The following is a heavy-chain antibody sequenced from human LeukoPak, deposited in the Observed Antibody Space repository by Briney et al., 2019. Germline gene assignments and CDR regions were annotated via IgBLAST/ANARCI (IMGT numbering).Heavy chain of an antibody. Sequence: LSLTCAVSGGSISSGGYSWSWIRQAPGKGLEWVANIKQDGSEKYYVDSVKGRFTISRDNAKNSLYLQMNSLRAEDTAVYYCARTPPDSGYDYYFDYWGQGTLVTVSS. CDR1: GGSISSGGYS. CDR3: ARTPPDSGYDYYFDY. J-gene: IGHJ4*02. D-gene: IGHD5-12*01. CDR2: IKQDGSEK. V-gene: IGHV3-7*03.